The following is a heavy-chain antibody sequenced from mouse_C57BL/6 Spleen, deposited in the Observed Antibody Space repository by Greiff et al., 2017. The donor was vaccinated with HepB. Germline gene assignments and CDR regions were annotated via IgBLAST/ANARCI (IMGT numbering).Heavy chain of an antibody. CDR3: AATYYSNSWVAY. CDR1: GFNIKDYY. V-gene: IGHV14-2*01. J-gene: IGHJ3*01. Sequence: VHVKQSGAELVKPGASVKLSCTASGFNIKDYYMHWVKQRTEQGLEWIGRIDPEDGETKYAPKFQGKATITADTSSNTAYLQLSSLTSADTAVYYCAATYYSNSWVAYWGQGTLVTVSA. CDR2: IDPEDGET. D-gene: IGHD2-5*01.